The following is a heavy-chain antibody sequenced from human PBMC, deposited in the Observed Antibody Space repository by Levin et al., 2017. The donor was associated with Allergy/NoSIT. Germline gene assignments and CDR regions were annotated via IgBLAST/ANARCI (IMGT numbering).Heavy chain of an antibody. Sequence: LSLTCAASGFTFSSYAMSWVRQAPGKGLEWVSAISGSGGSTYYADSVKGRFTISRDNSKNTLYLQMNSLRAEDTAVYYCAKLDSSGYYFDYWGQGTLVTVSS. CDR3: AKLDSSGYYFDY. CDR1: GFTFSSYA. V-gene: IGHV3-23*01. D-gene: IGHD3-22*01. CDR2: ISGSGGST. J-gene: IGHJ4*02.